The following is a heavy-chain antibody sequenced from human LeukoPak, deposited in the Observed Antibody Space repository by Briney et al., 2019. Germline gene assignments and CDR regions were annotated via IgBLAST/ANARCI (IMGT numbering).Heavy chain of an antibody. J-gene: IGHJ5*02. D-gene: IGHD2-2*02. CDR3: ARAQGGEYCSSTSCYTINSWFDP. CDR2: IIPIFGTA. Sequence: SVKVSCKASGGTFSSYAISWVRQAPGQGLEWMGGIIPIFGTANYAQKFQGRVTITTDESTSTAYMEQSSLRSEDTAVYYCARAQGGEYCSSTSCYTINSWFDPWGQGTLVTVSS. V-gene: IGHV1-69*05. CDR1: GGTFSSYA.